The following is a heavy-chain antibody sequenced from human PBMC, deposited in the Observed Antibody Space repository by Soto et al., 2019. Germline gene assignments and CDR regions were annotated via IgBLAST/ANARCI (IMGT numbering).Heavy chain of an antibody. D-gene: IGHD3-10*01. J-gene: IGHJ1*01. CDR2: INPNNGGT. CDR1: GYTFIGYY. V-gene: IGHV1-2*02. CDR3: ARRRGNYPITEFLQY. Sequence: RASVKFSCKTSGYTFIGYYVHWVRQVPGQGLEWMGWINPNNGGTKYAQRFQGRLTMTRDTSINTAYMELSRLTTDDTAVYYCARRRGNYPITEFLQYWGQGTLVTVSS.